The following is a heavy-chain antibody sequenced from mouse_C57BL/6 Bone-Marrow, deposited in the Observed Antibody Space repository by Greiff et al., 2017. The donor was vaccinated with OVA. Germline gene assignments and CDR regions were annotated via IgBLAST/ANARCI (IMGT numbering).Heavy chain of an antibody. CDR2: IYPGSGST. J-gene: IGHJ2*01. V-gene: IGHV1-55*01. Sequence: QVQLQQSGAELVKPGASVKMSCKASGYTFTSYWITWVKQRPGQGLEWIGDIYPGSGSTNYNEKFKSKATLTVDTSSSTAYMQLSSLTSEDSAVYYCAMGYGYDDGFDYWGQGTTLTVSS. D-gene: IGHD2-2*01. CDR1: GYTFTSYW. CDR3: AMGYGYDDGFDY.